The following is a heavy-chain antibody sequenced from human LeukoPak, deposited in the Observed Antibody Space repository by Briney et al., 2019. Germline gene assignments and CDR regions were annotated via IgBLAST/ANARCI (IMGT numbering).Heavy chain of an antibody. J-gene: IGHJ4*02. Sequence: EASVKVSCKASGYTFTSYGISWVRQAPGQGLEWMGWISAYNGNTNYAQKFQGRVTMTRDTSISTAYMELSRLRSDDTAVYYCAREWGRITMVRGVIEGYWGQGTLVTVSS. CDR3: AREWGRITMVRGVIEGY. CDR2: ISAYNGNT. V-gene: IGHV1-18*01. D-gene: IGHD3-10*01. CDR1: GYTFTSYG.